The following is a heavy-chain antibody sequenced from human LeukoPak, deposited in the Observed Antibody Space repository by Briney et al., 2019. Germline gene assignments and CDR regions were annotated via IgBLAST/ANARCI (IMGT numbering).Heavy chain of an antibody. CDR2: IYHSGST. CDR1: GGSISSSSYY. V-gene: IGHV4-39*07. Sequence: SETLSLTCTVSGGSISSSSYYWGWIRQPPGKGLEWIGSIYHSGSTYYNPSLKSRVIISVDTSKNQFSLKLSSVTAADTAVYYCARGYSSWNPWGQGTLVTVSS. D-gene: IGHD6-13*01. CDR3: ARGYSSWNP. J-gene: IGHJ1*01.